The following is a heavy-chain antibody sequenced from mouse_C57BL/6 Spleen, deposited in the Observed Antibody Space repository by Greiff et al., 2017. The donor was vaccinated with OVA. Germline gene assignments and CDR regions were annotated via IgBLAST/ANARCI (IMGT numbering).Heavy chain of an antibody. CDR1: GYSITSGYY. CDR2: ISYDGSN. D-gene: IGHD2-5*01. J-gene: IGHJ3*01. Sequence: EVQLQESGPGLVKPSQSLSLTCSVTGYSITSGYYWNWIRQFPGNKLEWMGYISYDGSNNYNPSLKNRISITRDTSKNQFFLKLNSVTTEDTATYYCAREHYSNSFRGWGQGTLVTVSA. V-gene: IGHV3-6*01. CDR3: AREHYSNSFRG.